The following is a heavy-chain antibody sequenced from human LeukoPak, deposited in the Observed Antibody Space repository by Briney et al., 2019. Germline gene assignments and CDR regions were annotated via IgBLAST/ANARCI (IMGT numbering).Heavy chain of an antibody. J-gene: IGHJ4*02. CDR2: INQSGST. D-gene: IGHD2-15*01. CDR1: GFTFSSYW. Sequence: GSLRLSCAASGFTFSSYWMSWIRQPPGKGLEWIGEINQSGSTTYNPSLKSRVTVSVDTSKNQFSLKLSSVTAADTAVYYCATSYIGGFGKPDYWGQGTLVTVSS. CDR3: ATSYIGGFGKPDY. V-gene: IGHV4-34*08.